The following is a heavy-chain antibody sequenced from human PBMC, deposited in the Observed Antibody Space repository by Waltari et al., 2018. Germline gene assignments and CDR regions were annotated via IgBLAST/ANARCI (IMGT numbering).Heavy chain of an antibody. V-gene: IGHV4-59*01. D-gene: IGHD2-2*01. J-gene: IGHJ3*01. CDR1: GGSISSYY. CDR2: IYYSGST. Sequence: QVQLQESGPGLVKPSETLSLTCTVSGGSISSYYWSWIRQPPGKGLEWIGHIYYSGSTTYNPSLKSRVTMSVDTSKKQLSLKLSSVTAADTAIYFCVGITKGWAFDVWGQGTIVTVSS. CDR3: VGITKGWAFDV.